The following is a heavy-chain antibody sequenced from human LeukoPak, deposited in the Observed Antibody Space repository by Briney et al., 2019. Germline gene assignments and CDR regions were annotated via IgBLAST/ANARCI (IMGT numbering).Heavy chain of an antibody. CDR1: GFTFSSYG. J-gene: IGHJ4*02. V-gene: IGHV3-33*06. CDR3: AKSRPDSSSRGYYFEY. CDR2: IWYDGSNK. D-gene: IGHD6-6*01. Sequence: GGSLRLSCAASGFTFSSYGMHWVRQAPGKGLEGVAVIWYDGSNKYYADPVKGRITISRDNSTNKLYLQMNNPRAEAKALVYSAKSRPDSSSRGYYFEYWGQGDLVTVSS.